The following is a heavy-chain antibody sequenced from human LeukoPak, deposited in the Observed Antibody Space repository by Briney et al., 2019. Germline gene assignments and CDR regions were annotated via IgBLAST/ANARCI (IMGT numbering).Heavy chain of an antibody. J-gene: IGHJ4*02. CDR3: ARDNGWSADF. V-gene: IGHV3-7*03. CDR2: IKQDGSAK. CDR1: GFTFSRHW. D-gene: IGHD2-15*01. Sequence: GGSLRLSCAASGFTFSRHWMYWVRQAPGKGLEWVANIKQDGSAKPYVDSVKGRFTISRDNAKNSLCLQMNSLRAEDTAVYYCARDNGWSADFWGQGTLVTVSS.